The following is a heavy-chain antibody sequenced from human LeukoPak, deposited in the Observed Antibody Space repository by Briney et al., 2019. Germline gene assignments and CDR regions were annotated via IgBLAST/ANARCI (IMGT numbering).Heavy chain of an antibody. CDR1: GCTFSSYW. CDR3: ARASALATPPFGY. J-gene: IGHJ4*02. V-gene: IGHV3-74*01. CDR2: INIDGSTS. D-gene: IGHD5-24*01. Sequence: GGSLRLSCAASGCTFSSYWMHWVRQAPGKGLVWVSSINIDGSTSTYADSVKGRFTISSDNAKNAVYLQMNSLRVEDTAVYYCARASALATPPFGYWGQGTLVTVSS.